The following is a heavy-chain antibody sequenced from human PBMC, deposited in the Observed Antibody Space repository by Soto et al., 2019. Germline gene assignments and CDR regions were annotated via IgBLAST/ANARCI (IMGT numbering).Heavy chain of an antibody. J-gene: IGHJ6*02. CDR1: GGSISSYY. V-gene: IGHV4-59*01. CDR3: ARLGATYYYGMDV. D-gene: IGHD1-26*01. Sequence: SSETLSLTCTVSGGSISSYYWSWIRQPPGKGLEWIGYIYYSGSTNYNPSLKSRVTISVDTSKNQFSLKLSSVTAADTAVYCCARLGATYYYGMDVWGQGTTVTVSS. CDR2: IYYSGST.